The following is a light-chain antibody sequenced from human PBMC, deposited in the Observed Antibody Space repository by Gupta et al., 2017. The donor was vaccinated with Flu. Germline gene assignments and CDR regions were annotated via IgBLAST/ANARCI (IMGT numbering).Light chain of an antibody. V-gene: IGLV4-69*01. J-gene: IGLJ2*01. CDR1: SGHSRYA. CDR3: QTWGTGIVV. CDR2: LNSDGSH. Sequence: SGHSRYAIAWHQQQPEKGPRYLMKLNSDGSHSKGDGIPDRFSGSSSGAERYLTISSLQSEDEADYYCQTWGTGIVVFGGGTKLTVL.